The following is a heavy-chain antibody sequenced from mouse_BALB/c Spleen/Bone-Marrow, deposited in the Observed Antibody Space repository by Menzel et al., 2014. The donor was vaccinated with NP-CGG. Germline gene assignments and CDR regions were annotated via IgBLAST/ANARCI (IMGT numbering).Heavy chain of an antibody. CDR2: IYPGDGST. J-gene: IGHJ4*01. V-gene: IGHV1S56*01. D-gene: IGHD2-4*01. CDR1: GYTVTSYF. Sequence: QVQLQQSGPELVKPGASVKMSCKAPGYTVTSYFIHWVKQRPGQGLEWIGWIYPGDGSTKYNEKFKGKTTLTADKSSSTAYMLLSSLTSEDSAIYFCARDYDGYAMDYWGQGTSVTVSS. CDR3: ARDYDGYAMDY.